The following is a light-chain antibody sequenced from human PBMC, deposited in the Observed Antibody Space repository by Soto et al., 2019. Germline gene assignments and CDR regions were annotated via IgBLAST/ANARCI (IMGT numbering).Light chain of an antibody. CDR2: TNN. J-gene: IGLJ2*01. Sequence: QSVLTQPPSASGTPGQRVTISCSGSISNIGGNTVNWYQQLPGTAPKLLMYTNNQRPSAVPDRFSGSKSGTSASLAISGLQSEEEDDYYSAAWDDSLNGVVVGGGTKLAAL. CDR3: AAWDDSLNGVV. V-gene: IGLV1-44*01. CDR1: ISNIGGNT.